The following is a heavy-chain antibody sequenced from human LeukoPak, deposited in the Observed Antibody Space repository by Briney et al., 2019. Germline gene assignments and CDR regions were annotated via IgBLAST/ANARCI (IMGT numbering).Heavy chain of an antibody. J-gene: IGHJ3*02. D-gene: IGHD3-10*01. CDR2: IYSGGST. Sequence: GGSLRLSCAASGFTVSSNYMSWVRQAPGKGLEWVSVIYSGGSTYYADSVKGRFTISRDNSKNTLYLQMNSLRAEDTAVYYCAKDVLLWFGELFTDAFDIWGQGTMVTVSS. V-gene: IGHV3-53*01. CDR3: AKDVLLWFGELFTDAFDI. CDR1: GFTVSSNY.